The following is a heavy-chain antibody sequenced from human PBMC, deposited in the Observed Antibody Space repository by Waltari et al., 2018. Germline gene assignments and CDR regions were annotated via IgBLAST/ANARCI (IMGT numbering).Heavy chain of an antibody. CDR1: GGTFSSYA. D-gene: IGHD6-6*01. CDR3: ARGVAARRGSSFDY. CDR2: IIPIFGTA. Sequence: QVQLVQSGAEVKKPGSSVKVSCKASGGTFSSYAISWVRQAPGQGLAWMGRIIPIFGTANYAQKFQGRVTITADKSTSTAYMELSSLRSEDTAVYYCARGVAARRGSSFDYWGQGTLVTVSS. J-gene: IGHJ4*02. V-gene: IGHV1-69*13.